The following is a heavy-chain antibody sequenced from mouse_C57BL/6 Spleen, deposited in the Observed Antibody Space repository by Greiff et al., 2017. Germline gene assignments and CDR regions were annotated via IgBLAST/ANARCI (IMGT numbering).Heavy chain of an antibody. CDR3: AKATVVAWDY. D-gene: IGHD1-1*01. V-gene: IGHV14-2*01. CDR1: GFNIKDYY. CDR2: IDPEDGET. J-gene: IGHJ2*01. Sequence: VQLQQSGAELVKPGASVKLSCTASGFNIKDYYMHWVKPRTEQGLEWIGRIDPEDGETKYAPKFPGKVTITADTSSNTAYLQLSSLTSEDTAVYYCAKATVVAWDYWGQGTTLTVSS.